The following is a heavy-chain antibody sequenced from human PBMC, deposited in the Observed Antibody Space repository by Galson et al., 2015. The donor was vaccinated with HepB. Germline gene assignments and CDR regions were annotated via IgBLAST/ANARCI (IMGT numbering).Heavy chain of an antibody. V-gene: IGHV1-3*01. D-gene: IGHD1-1*01. CDR1: GYPFSTYA. J-gene: IGHJ5*02. CDR2: INVGNGDT. CDR3: ARDTTHRVGTTWGGWFDP. Sequence: SVKVSCKASGYPFSTYAMNWVRQAPGQSLEWMGWINVGNGDTKYSQNFQDRVSISRDTSASTAFMELSSLRSEDTAVYYCARDTTHRVGTTWGGWFDPWGQGTLVTVSS.